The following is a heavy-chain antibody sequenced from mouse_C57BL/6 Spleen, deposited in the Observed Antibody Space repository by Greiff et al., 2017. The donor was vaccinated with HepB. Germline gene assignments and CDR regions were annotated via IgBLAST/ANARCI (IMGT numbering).Heavy chain of an antibody. CDR1: GFTFSDYY. CDR2: INYDGSST. Sequence: EVQVVESEGGLVQPGSSMKLSCTASGFTFSDYYMAWVRQVPEKGLEWVANINYDGSSTYYLDSLKSRFIISRDNAKNILYLQMSSLKSEDTATYYCARGSSYGFAYWGQGTLVTVSA. V-gene: IGHV5-16*01. CDR3: ARGSSYGFAY. J-gene: IGHJ3*01. D-gene: IGHD1-1*01.